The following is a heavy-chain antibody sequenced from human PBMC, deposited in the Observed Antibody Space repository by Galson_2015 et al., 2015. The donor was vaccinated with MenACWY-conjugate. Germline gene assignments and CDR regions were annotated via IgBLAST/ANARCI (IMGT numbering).Heavy chain of an antibody. CDR1: GFTFSSYA. J-gene: IGHJ6*02. V-gene: IGHV3-23*01. Sequence: SLRLSCAASGFTFSSYAMSWVRQAPGKGLEWVSAISGSGGSTYYADSVKGRFTISRDNSKNTLYLQMNSLRAEDTAVYYCAKEGYCSSTSCPSPADYYYYGMDVWGQGTTVTVSS. D-gene: IGHD2-2*01. CDR3: AKEGYCSSTSCPSPADYYYYGMDV. CDR2: ISGSGGST.